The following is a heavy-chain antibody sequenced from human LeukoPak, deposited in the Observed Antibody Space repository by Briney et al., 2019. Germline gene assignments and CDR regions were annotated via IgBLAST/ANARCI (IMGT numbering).Heavy chain of an antibody. CDR2: LSPGGRSI. D-gene: IGHD5-12*01. Sequence: GGSLRLSCAGSGFTFSIYRMLCLPQVPGKAGVGVSRLSPGGRSITPGDSVRGRFTIYRDNAKNTLYLQIGTLRADDTAVYYCTRMRREAPGLPDLWGQGTLVTVSS. CDR1: GFTFSIYR. J-gene: IGHJ5*02. CDR3: TRMRREAPGLPDL. V-gene: IGHV3-74*03.